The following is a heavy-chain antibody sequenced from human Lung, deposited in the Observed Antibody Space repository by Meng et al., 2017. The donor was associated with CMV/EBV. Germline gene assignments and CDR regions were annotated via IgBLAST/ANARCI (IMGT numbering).Heavy chain of an antibody. CDR3: ARDCATTSCYNPINTYYYFYGLDV. CDR1: GFTFSDYY. CDR2: ISGSGTTT. D-gene: IGHD2-2*02. J-gene: IGHJ6*01. Sequence: GESXKISXAVSGFTFSDYYMAWIRQAPGKGLEWVSYISGSGTTTYYADSVQGRFTISRDSAKNSLYLEMNSLRAEDTAVYYCARDCATTSCYNPINTYYYFYGLDVWGQGTTVTVSS. V-gene: IGHV3-11*01.